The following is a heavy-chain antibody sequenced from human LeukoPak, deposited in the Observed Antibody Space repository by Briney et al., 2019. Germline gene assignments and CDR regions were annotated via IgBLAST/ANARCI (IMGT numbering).Heavy chain of an antibody. D-gene: IGHD5-12*01. CDR2: IYHSGST. CDR3: ARTIVASTDYFDY. Sequence: SETLSLTCTVSGGSLSSSDYYWDWIRKPPGKGLEWIGNIYHSGSTYYNPSLKSRVTISVHTSKNQLALQLNSVTAADTAVYYCARTIVASTDYFDYWGQGILVIVSS. V-gene: IGHV4-39*01. CDR1: GGSLSSSDYY. J-gene: IGHJ4*02.